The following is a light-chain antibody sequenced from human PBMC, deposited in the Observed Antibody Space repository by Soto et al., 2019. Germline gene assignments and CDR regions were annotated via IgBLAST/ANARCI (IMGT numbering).Light chain of an antibody. CDR1: QTVTTSQ. V-gene: IGKV3-20*01. CDR3: QHYVERSPIT. J-gene: IGKJ5*01. CDR2: AAS. Sequence: EAVLTQSPGTLSLSPGERATLSCRASQTVTTSQLTWFQQKPGQAPRLLIYAASIRAAGIPDRFSGSGSGTEFTLTISRLEPEDFALYYCQHYVERSPITFGQGTRLEI.